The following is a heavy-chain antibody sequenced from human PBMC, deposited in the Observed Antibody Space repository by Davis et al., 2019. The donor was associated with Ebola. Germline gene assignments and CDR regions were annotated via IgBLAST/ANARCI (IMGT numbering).Heavy chain of an antibody. J-gene: IGHJ4*02. CDR3: AKDGVVVAATFDY. V-gene: IGHV3-11*05. Sequence: FTFSRDNAKNSLYLQMNSLRAEDTAVYYCAKDGVVVAATFDYWGQGTLVTVSS. D-gene: IGHD2-15*01.